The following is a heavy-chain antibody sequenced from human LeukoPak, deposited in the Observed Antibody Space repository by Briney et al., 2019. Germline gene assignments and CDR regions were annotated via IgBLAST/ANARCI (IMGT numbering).Heavy chain of an antibody. V-gene: IGHV1-69*05. CDR2: IIPIFGTA. CDR1: GGTFSSYA. D-gene: IGHD3-22*01. J-gene: IGHJ5*02. CDR3: ARDPLHYYDSSGYYFDWFDP. Sequence: SVKVSCKASGGTFSSYAISWVRQAPGQGLEWMGRIIPIFGTANYAQKFQGRVTITTDESTSTAYMELSSLRPEDTAVYYCARDPLHYYDSSGYYFDWFDPWGPGTLVTVSS.